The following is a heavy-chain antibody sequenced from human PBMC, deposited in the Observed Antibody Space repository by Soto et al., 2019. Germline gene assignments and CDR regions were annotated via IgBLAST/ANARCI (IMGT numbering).Heavy chain of an antibody. Sequence: QVQLVQSGAEEKKPGPSVKVSCKASGYTFTSYAMHWVRQAPGQRLEWMGWINAGNGNTKYSQKFQGRVTITRDTSASTAYMELSSLRSEDTAVYYCAMSIGVVTALDYWGQGTLVNVSS. CDR3: AMSIGVVTALDY. V-gene: IGHV1-3*05. CDR2: INAGNGNT. CDR1: GYTFTSYA. D-gene: IGHD2-21*02. J-gene: IGHJ4*02.